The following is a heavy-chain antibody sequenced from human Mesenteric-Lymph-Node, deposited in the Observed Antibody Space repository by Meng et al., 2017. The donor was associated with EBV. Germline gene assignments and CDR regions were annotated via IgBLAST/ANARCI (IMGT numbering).Heavy chain of an antibody. CDR3: ARDNRNWFVP. J-gene: IGHJ5*02. V-gene: IGHV1-69*01. CDR1: GGTLSSYA. CDR2: IIPIFGTA. Sequence: AGAGVKRPESSVKVVCKVSGGTLSSYAFSWVRQVHGQGLEWMGGIIPIFGTANYAQKFQGRVTITADESTSTAYMELSSLRSEDTAVYYCARDNRNWFVPWGQGTLVTVSS. D-gene: IGHD1-14*01.